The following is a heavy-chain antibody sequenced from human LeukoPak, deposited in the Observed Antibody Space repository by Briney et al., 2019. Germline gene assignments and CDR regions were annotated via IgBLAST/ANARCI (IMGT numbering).Heavy chain of an antibody. CDR1: GFTFSSYW. CDR3: AKWGDYDVLTGYYDPDY. D-gene: IGHD3-9*01. J-gene: IGHJ4*02. Sequence: GGSLRLSCAASGFTFSSYWMHWVRQAPGKGLVWVSAISGRSDASYYADSVKGRFTISRDSSRNTLFLQMNSLRADDTAVYYCAKWGDYDVLTGYYDPDYWGQGTLVTVSS. V-gene: IGHV3-23*01. CDR2: ISGRSDAS.